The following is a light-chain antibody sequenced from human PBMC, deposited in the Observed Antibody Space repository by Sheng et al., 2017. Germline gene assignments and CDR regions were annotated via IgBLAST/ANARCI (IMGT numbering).Light chain of an antibody. J-gene: IGKJ5*01. CDR2: GAS. Sequence: EVVLYAVSRHPVFVSRGRRHPLLQGQSDCEQRLHSLVSTQPGQAPRLLIHGASSRATGIPDKFSGGGSGTDFTLTISRLEPEDSAVYYCQQYGDSFTFGQGTRLEI. CDR3: QQYGDSFT. V-gene: IGKV3-20*01. CDR1: DCEQRL.